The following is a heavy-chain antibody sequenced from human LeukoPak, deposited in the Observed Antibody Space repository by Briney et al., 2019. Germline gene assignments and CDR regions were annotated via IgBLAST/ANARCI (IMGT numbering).Heavy chain of an antibody. J-gene: IGHJ4*02. CDR3: ARNTAGKPHLFDY. CDR2: IKLDGSEK. D-gene: IGHD3-10*01. CDR1: GFTLSDYW. Sequence: GGSLRLSCAASGFTLSDYWMTWVRQAPGRGLEWVANIKLDGSEKYYVDSVEGRFTISRDNAKNTLYLQMNSLRAEDTAVYYCARNTAGKPHLFDYWGQGTLVTVSS. V-gene: IGHV3-7*01.